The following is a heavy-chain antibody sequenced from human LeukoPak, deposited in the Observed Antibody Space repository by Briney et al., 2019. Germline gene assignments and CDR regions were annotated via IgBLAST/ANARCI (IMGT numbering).Heavy chain of an antibody. V-gene: IGHV4-59*13. CDR3: ARVISSSWYVDY. J-gene: IGHJ4*02. CDR1: GGSISSYY. Sequence: SETLSLTCTVSGGSISSYYWSWIRQPPGKGRRGIGYIYYSGSTNYNPSLKSRVTISVDTSKNQFSLKLSSVTAADTAVYYCARVISSSWYVDYWGQGTLVTVSS. D-gene: IGHD6-13*01. CDR2: IYYSGST.